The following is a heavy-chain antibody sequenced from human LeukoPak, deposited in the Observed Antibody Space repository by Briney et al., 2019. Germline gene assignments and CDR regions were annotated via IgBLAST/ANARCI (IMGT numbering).Heavy chain of an antibody. CDR3: ARDLEVRDPRLIDP. Sequence: SQTLSLTCTVSGGSISSGSYYWSWIRQPAGKGLEWIGRIDTSGSTYYNPSLKSRVTISVDTSKNQFSLKLSSVTAADTAVYYCARDLEVRDPRLIDPWGQGTLVTVSS. J-gene: IGHJ5*02. CDR1: GGSISSGSYY. D-gene: IGHD3-10*01. V-gene: IGHV4-61*02. CDR2: IDTSGST.